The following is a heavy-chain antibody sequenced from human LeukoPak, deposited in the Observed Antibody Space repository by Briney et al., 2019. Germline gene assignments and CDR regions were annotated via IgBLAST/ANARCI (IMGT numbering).Heavy chain of an antibody. Sequence: GGSLRLSCGASGFTFSNYWMSWVRQVPGKGLEWVANIKQDGSEKYYVDSVKGRLTISRDNAKNSLYLQMNSLRAEDTAVYYCARTSYYYGSGSYGGFDYWGQGTLVTVSS. CDR2: IKQDGSEK. V-gene: IGHV3-7*01. CDR1: GFTFSNYW. J-gene: IGHJ4*02. D-gene: IGHD3-10*01. CDR3: ARTSYYYGSGSYGGFDY.